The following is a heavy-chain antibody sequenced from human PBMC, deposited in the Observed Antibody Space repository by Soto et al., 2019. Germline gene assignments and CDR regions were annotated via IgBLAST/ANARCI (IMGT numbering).Heavy chain of an antibody. CDR1: GFTFSSYG. V-gene: IGHV3-33*08. CDR2: IWYDGSNK. D-gene: IGHD4-17*01. Sequence: GGSLRLSCAASGFTFSSYGMHWVRQAPGKGLEWVAVIWYDGSNKYYADSVKGRFTISRDNSKNTLYLQMNSLRAEDTAVYYCARDPGDYGAFDIWGQGTMVTVSS. J-gene: IGHJ3*02. CDR3: ARDPGDYGAFDI.